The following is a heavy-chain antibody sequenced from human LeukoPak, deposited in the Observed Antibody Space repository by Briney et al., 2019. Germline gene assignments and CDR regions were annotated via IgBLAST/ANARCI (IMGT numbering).Heavy chain of an antibody. CDR1: GGSISSYY. CDR3: ASQAEVVSWFDP. Sequence: SETLSLTCTVSGGSISSYYWSWIRQPAGKGLEWIGRIYTSGSTNYNPSLKSRVTMSVDTSKNQFSLKLSSVTAADTAVYYCASQAEVVSWFDPWGQGTLVTVSS. V-gene: IGHV4-4*07. CDR2: IYTSGST. J-gene: IGHJ5*02. D-gene: IGHD2-15*01.